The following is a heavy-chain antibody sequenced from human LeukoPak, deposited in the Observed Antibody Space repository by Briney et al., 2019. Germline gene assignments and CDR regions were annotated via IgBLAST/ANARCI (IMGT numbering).Heavy chain of an antibody. Sequence: PSETLSLTCTVSGGSISSGSYYWGWIRQPPGKGLEWIGSIYYSGSTYYNPSLKSRVTISVDTSKNQFSLKLSSVTAADTAVYYCATLSGYPFDYWGQGTLVTVSS. V-gene: IGHV4-39*01. CDR2: IYYSGST. D-gene: IGHD3-22*01. J-gene: IGHJ4*02. CDR1: GGSISSGSYY. CDR3: ATLSGYPFDY.